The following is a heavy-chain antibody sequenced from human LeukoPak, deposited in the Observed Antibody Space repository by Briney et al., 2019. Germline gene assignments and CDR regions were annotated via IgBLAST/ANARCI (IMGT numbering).Heavy chain of an antibody. J-gene: IGHJ6*03. Sequence: SETLPLTCAVYGGSFSGYYWSWIRQPPGKGLEWIGEINHSGSTNYNPSLKSRVTISVDTSKNQFSLKLSSVTAADTAVYYCARARGPKLNMDVWGKGTTVTVSS. CDR3: ARARGPKLNMDV. V-gene: IGHV4-34*01. CDR1: GGSFSGYY. D-gene: IGHD3-10*01. CDR2: INHSGST.